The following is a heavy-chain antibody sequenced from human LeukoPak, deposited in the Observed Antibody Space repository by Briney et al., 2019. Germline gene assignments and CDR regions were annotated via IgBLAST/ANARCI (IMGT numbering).Heavy chain of an antibody. CDR1: GDSISSYY. D-gene: IGHD5-18*01. J-gene: IGHJ4*02. CDR2: IYYSGST. Sequence: SETLSLTCTVSGDSISSYYWSWIRQPPGKGLEWIGYIYYSGSTYYNPSLTSRVTISAGTSKNQFSLNLSSVTAADTAVYYCARAGYGFHYWGQGTLVTVSS. V-gene: IGHV4-59*01. CDR3: ARAGYGFHY.